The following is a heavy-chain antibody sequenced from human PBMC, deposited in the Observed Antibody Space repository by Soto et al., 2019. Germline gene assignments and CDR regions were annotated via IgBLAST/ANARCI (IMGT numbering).Heavy chain of an antibody. CDR1: GGSIISSSYY. D-gene: IGHD3-22*01. J-gene: IGHJ6*02. V-gene: IGHV4-39*01. CDR2: IYYSGST. Sequence: SETLSLTCTVSGGSIISSSYYWVWIRQPPGKGLEWIGSIYYSGSTYYNPSLKSRVTISVDTSKNQFSLKLSSVTAADTAVYYCAGGDYYHSSGYYFYYYTMDVWGQGTTVTVSS. CDR3: AGGDYYHSSGYYFYYYTMDV.